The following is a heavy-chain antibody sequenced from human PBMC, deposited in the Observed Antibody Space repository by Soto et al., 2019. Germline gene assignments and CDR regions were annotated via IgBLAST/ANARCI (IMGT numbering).Heavy chain of an antibody. CDR3: AKVTSARVFSLGLDV. J-gene: IGHJ6*02. Sequence: GGSLRLSCAASGFTFTSYAMSFVRHAPGKGLEWVSIMSGSAGRTYYADSVKVRFSISIDNSKNTLYLHMNSLRAEDTAIYYCAKVTSARVFSLGLDVWGQGTTVTVSS. V-gene: IGHV3-23*01. D-gene: IGHD2-2*01. CDR1: GFTFTSYA. CDR2: MSGSAGRT.